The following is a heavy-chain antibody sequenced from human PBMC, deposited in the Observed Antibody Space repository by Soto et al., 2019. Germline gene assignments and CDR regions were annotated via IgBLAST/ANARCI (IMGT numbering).Heavy chain of an antibody. J-gene: IGHJ4*02. CDR2: IIPILGIA. CDR1: GGTFSSYT. CDR3: ARDGPTLTCYGWGSYYTR. Sequence: QVQLVQSGAEVKKPGSSVKVSCKASGGTFSSYTISWVRQAPGQGREWMGRIIPILGIANYAQKFQGRVTIPPDKSTSTACMELRSLRSEDTAVYECARDGPTLTCYGWGSYYTRWGQGSLVCVSS. V-gene: IGHV1-69*08. D-gene: IGHD3-10*01.